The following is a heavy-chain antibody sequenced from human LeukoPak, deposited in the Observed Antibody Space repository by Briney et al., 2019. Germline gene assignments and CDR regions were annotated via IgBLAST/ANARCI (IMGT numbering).Heavy chain of an antibody. Sequence: GGSLRLSCAASGFTFSSYPMSWVRQAPGKGLEWVSAISGSGGDTYYADSVKGRFTISRDNSKNTLYLQMNSLRAEDTALYYCATSSGWDPKYFDYWGQGTLVTVSS. CDR1: GFTFSSYP. D-gene: IGHD6-19*01. J-gene: IGHJ4*02. V-gene: IGHV3-23*01. CDR2: ISGSGGDT. CDR3: ATSSGWDPKYFDY.